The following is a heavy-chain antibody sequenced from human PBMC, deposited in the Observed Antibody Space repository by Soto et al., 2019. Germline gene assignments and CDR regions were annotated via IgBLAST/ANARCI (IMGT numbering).Heavy chain of an antibody. J-gene: IGHJ6*02. CDR1: GGTFSSYA. D-gene: IGHD3-10*01. Sequence: VASVKVSCKASGGTFSSYAISWVRQAPGQGLEWMGGIIPIFGTANYAQKFQGRVTITADESTSTAYMELSSLRSEDTAVYYCARPHTMVRGALSHYYYGMDVWGQGTTVTVSS. V-gene: IGHV1-69*13. CDR2: IIPIFGTA. CDR3: ARPHTMVRGALSHYYYGMDV.